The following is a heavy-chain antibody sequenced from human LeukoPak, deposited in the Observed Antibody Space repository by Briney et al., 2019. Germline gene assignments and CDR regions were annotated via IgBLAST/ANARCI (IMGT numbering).Heavy chain of an antibody. J-gene: IGHJ3*02. CDR2: IYTSGST. CDR1: GGSISSGSYY. D-gene: IGHD4-17*01. V-gene: IGHV4-61*02. CDR3: ARITTRFVFHGAFDI. Sequence: SETLSLTCTVSGGSISSGSYYWSWIRQPAGKGLEWIGRIYTSGSTNYNPSLKSRVTISVDTSKNQFSLKLSSVTAADTAVYYCARITTRFVFHGAFDIWGQGTMVTVSS.